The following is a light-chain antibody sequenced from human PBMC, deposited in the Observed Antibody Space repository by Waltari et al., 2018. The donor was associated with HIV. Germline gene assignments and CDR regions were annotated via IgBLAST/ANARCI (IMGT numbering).Light chain of an antibody. CDR3: QQRSNWRRFT. V-gene: IGKV3-11*01. CDR2: DAS. Sequence: EIVLTQSPATLSLSPGERATLSRTASQSVTSYLAWYQQKPGQAPRSLIYDASDRSTCIPARFSGSGSGTDLTLSISSLEPVDFAIYYSQQRSNWRRFTFGPGTKLDIK. J-gene: IGKJ3*01. CDR1: QSVTSY.